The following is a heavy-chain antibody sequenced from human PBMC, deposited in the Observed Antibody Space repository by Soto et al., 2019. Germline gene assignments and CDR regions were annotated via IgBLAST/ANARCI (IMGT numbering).Heavy chain of an antibody. D-gene: IGHD2-15*01. V-gene: IGHV4-38-2*01. CDR1: GFFISSGNY. CDR2: IFHGGTT. CDR3: ARARWYDAFDV. J-gene: IGHJ3*01. Sequence: PDTLSLTCAAPGFFISSGNYRAWIRKPPGKGLEWTGSIFHGGTTYYNPSLKIRFTISLDMSKNQFSLKLNSVTAEDTAVYYCARARWYDAFDVWGKGTVVTV.